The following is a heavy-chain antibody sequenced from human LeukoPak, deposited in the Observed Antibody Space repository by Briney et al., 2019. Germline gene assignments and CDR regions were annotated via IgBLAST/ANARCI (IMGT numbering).Heavy chain of an antibody. CDR2: MNPNSGNT. J-gene: IGHJ6*03. V-gene: IGHV1-8*03. D-gene: IGHD6-13*01. CDR3: ARGRGSSSWRQYYYYYYYMDV. CDR1: GGTFSSYD. Sequence: ASVKVSCKASGGTFSSYDINWVRQATGQGLEWMGWMNPNSGNTGYAQKFQGRVTITRNTSISTAYMELSSLRSEDTAVYYCARGRGSSSWRQYYYYYYYMDVWGKGTTVTVSS.